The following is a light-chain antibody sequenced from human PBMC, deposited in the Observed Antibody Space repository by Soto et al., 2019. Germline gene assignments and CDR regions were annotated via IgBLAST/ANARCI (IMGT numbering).Light chain of an antibody. J-gene: IGLJ1*01. Sequence: QSALTQPASVSGSPGQSITISCTGTSSDVGLFNYVSWYQQHPGKAPKLLIYEVNRPSGVSNRFSASKSDNTASLTISRLQAEDEADYYCCSYAGSSTFVFGSGTKVTVL. CDR1: SSDVGLFNY. CDR3: CSYAGSSTFV. CDR2: EV. V-gene: IGLV2-14*01.